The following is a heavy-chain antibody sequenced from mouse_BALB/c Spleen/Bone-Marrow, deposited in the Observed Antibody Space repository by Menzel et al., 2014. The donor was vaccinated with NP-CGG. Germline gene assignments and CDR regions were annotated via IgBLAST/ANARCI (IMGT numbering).Heavy chain of an antibody. Sequence: EVKVEESGGGLVQPGGSMKLSCVASGFTFSNYWMNWVRQSPEKGLEWVAEIRLKSNNYATHYAESVKGRFTISRDDSKRSVYLQMNNLRAEDTGIYYCTKISGKFDYWGQGTTLTVSS. CDR2: IRLKSNNYAT. CDR3: TKISGKFDY. D-gene: IGHD4-1*01. J-gene: IGHJ2*01. V-gene: IGHV6-6*02. CDR1: GFTFSNYW.